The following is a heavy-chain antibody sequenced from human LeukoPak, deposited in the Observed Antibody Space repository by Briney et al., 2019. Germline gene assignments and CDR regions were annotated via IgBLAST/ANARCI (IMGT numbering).Heavy chain of an antibody. J-gene: IGHJ4*02. V-gene: IGHV4-30-2*01. CDR3: ARVRPYDFWSGPFDY. CDR2: IYHSGST. D-gene: IGHD3-3*01. CDR1: DGSISSGGYS. Sequence: PSQTLSLTCAVSDGSISSGGYSWSWIRQPPGKGLEWIGYIYHSGSTYYNPSLKSRVTISVDRSKNQFPLKLSSVTAADTAVYYCARVRPYDFWSGPFDYWGQGTLVTVSS.